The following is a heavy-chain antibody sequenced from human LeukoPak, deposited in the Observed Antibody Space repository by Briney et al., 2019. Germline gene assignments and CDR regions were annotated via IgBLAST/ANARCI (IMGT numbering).Heavy chain of an antibody. J-gene: IGHJ5*02. CDR1: GGSIRSYY. Sequence: PSETLSLTCTVSGGSIRSYYWSWLRQPPGKGLEWIGYMNYSGSTSYNPSLRSRVTISVDTSKNQFSLKLSSVTAADTAVYYCTSSTTGGWFDPWGQGTLVTVSS. V-gene: IGHV4-59*01. CDR3: TSSTTGGWFDP. CDR2: MNYSGST. D-gene: IGHD2-2*01.